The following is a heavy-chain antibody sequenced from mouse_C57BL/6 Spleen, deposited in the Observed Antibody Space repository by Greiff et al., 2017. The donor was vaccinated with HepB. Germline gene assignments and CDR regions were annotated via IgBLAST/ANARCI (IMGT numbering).Heavy chain of an antibody. CDR2: IRNKANGYTT. J-gene: IGHJ3*01. V-gene: IGHV7-3*01. D-gene: IGHD4-1*01. CDR3: ARGKDWDGFAY. Sequence: DVHLVESGGGLVQPGGSLSLSCAASGFTFTDYYMSWVRQPPGKALEWLGFIRNKANGYTTEYSASVKGRFTISRDNSQSILYLQMNALRAEDSATYYCARGKDWDGFAYWGQGTLVTVSA. CDR1: GFTFTDYY.